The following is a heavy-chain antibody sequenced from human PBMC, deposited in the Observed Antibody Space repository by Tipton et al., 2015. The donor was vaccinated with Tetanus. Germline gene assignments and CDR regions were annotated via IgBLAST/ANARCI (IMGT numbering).Heavy chain of an antibody. D-gene: IGHD3-16*01. CDR1: GFTFSNNY. V-gene: IGHV3-11*04. J-gene: IGHJ4*02. CDR3: AREQSGSYAVFDY. CDR2: ITGGGTST. Sequence: AASGFTFSNNYMSWIRQAPGKGLEWISYITGGGTSTFYADSVRGRFTISRDNAKKSLFLQMNSLRDEDTAVYYCAREQSGSYAVFDYWGQGALVTVSS.